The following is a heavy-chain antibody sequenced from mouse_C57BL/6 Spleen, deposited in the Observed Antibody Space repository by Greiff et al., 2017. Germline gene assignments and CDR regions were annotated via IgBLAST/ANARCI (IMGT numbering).Heavy chain of an antibody. CDR1: GFTFSDYG. J-gene: IGHJ3*01. V-gene: IGHV5-17*01. CDR3: ARNYYDYDGTGFGY. Sequence: EVKLVESGGGLVKPGGSLKLSCAASGFTFSDYGMHWVRQAPEKGLEWVAYISSGSSTIYYADTVKGRFTISGDNAKNTLFLQMTSLRSEDTAMYYCARNYYDYDGTGFGYWGQGTLVTVSA. CDR2: ISSGSSTI. D-gene: IGHD2-4*01.